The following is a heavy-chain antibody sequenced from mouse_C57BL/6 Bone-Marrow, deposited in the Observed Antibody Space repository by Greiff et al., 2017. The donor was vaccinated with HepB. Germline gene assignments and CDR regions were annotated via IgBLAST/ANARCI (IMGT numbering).Heavy chain of an antibody. CDR1: GYTFTDYY. Sequence: VQLQQSGPVLVKPGASVKMSCKASGYTFTDYYMNWVKQSHGKSLEWIGVINPYNGGTSYNQKFKGKATLTADKSSSTVYMQLNSLTSEDSAVYFCARRVDYYAMDYWGQGTSVTVSS. CDR3: ARRVDYYAMDY. CDR2: INPYNGGT. V-gene: IGHV1-19*01. D-gene: IGHD1-1*02. J-gene: IGHJ4*01.